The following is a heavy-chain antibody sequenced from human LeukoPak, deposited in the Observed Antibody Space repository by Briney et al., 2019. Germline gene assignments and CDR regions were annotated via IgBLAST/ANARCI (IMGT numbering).Heavy chain of an antibody. V-gene: IGHV3-23*01. CDR2: ISGSGGST. CDR1: GFTFSSYA. Sequence: GGSLRLSCAASGFTFSSYAMSWVRQAPGKGLEWVSAISGSGGSTYYADSVKGRFTISRDNSKNTLYLQMNSLRAEDTAVYYCATYRRGYYDSSDYYYFDYWGQGTLVTVSS. D-gene: IGHD3-22*01. J-gene: IGHJ4*02. CDR3: ATYRRGYYDSSDYYYFDY.